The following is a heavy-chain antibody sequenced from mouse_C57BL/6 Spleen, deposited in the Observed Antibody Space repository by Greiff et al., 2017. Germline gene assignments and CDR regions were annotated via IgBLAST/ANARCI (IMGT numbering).Heavy chain of an antibody. J-gene: IGHJ4*01. CDR1: GYAFSSSW. CDR3: ARATTVVEGYYAMDY. Sequence: VKLVESGPELVKPGASVKISCKASGYAFSSSWMNWVKKRPGKGLEWIGRIYPGDGDTNYNGKFKGKATLTADKSSSTAYMQLSSLTSEDSAVYFCARATTVVEGYYAMDYWGQGTSVTVSS. D-gene: IGHD1-1*01. V-gene: IGHV1-82*01. CDR2: IYPGDGDT.